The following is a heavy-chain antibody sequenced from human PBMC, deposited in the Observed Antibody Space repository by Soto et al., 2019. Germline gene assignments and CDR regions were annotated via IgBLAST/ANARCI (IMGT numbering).Heavy chain of an antibody. CDR1: GASISSGYW. Sequence: SETLSLTCAVSGASISSGYWWTWVRQPPGKGRDWIGEIYHSGGANYNSSLKSQVTMSVDKSKNHFSRKLAFVTAADSAVYFCARGTGGGDLQHWGQGTLVTVSS. V-gene: IGHV4-4*02. J-gene: IGHJ1*01. D-gene: IGHD1-1*01. CDR3: ARGTGGGDLQH. CDR2: IYHSGGA.